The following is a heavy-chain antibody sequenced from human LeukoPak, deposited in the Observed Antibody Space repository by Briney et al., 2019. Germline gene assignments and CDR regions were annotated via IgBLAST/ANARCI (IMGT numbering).Heavy chain of an antibody. D-gene: IGHD2-15*01. CDR2: ISWNSGSI. CDR3: AKEYYSAGFDY. Sequence: PGGSLRLSCAASGFTFDDYAMHWVRQAPGKGLEWVSGISWNSGSIGYADSVKGRFTISRDNAKNSLYLQMNSLRAEDTALYYCAKEYYSAGFDYWGQGTLVTVSS. V-gene: IGHV3-9*01. CDR1: GFTFDDYA. J-gene: IGHJ4*02.